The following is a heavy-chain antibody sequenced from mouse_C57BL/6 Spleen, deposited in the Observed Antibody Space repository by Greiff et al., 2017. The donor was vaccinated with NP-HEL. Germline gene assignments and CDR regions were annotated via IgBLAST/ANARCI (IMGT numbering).Heavy chain of an antibody. CDR2: IYPGDGDT. CDR1: GYAFSSSW. CDR3: ARPLRLYAMDY. J-gene: IGHJ4*01. V-gene: IGHV1-82*01. D-gene: IGHD2-12*01. Sequence: VQLQQSGPELVKPGASVKISCKASGYAFSSSWMNWVKQRPGKGLEWIGRIYPGDGDTNYNGKFKGKATLTADKSSSTAYMQLSSLTSEDSAVYFCARPLRLYAMDYWGQGTSVTVSS.